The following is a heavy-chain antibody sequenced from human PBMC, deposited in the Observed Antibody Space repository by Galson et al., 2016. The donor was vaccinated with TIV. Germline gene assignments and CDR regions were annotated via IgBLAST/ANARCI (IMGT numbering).Heavy chain of an antibody. CDR3: TRGSPFGSY. CDR1: GFTFSNYW. CDR2: INQHGTEK. J-gene: IGHJ1*01. V-gene: IGHV3-7*03. D-gene: IGHD3-10*01. Sequence: FLRLSCAASGFTFSNYWMLWVRHAPGKGLEWVANINQHGTEKYHVDSVKGRFTISRDNARNSVYLQMNSLTADDTAVYYCTRGSPFGSYWGEGILVTVSS.